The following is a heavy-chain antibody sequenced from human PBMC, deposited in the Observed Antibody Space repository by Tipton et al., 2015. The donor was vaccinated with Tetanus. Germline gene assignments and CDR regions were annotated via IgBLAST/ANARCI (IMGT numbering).Heavy chain of an antibody. Sequence: EFTFSNAWMSWVRQGPGKGLEWVSSISSSGSDINYADSLKGRFTISRDNAKNSLYLQINRLRAEDTAIYYCARLYTGSLQRDTFDMWGQGTVVTVSS. CDR1: EFTFSNAW. J-gene: IGHJ3*02. CDR2: ISSSGSDI. CDR3: ARLYTGSLQRDTFDM. V-gene: IGHV3-21*06. D-gene: IGHD1-1*01.